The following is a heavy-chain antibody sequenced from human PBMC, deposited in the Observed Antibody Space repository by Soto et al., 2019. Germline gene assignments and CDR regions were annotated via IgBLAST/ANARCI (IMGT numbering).Heavy chain of an antibody. CDR2: ITTNNGDT. V-gene: IGHV1-18*04. Sequence: QVQLVQSGAEVKRPGASVKVSCKASGDTLKTFDVSWVRQAPGQGPEWMAWITTNNGDTNFAQKFRGRVSVTADTSAATAFMALRNLRRDHTPVYFSARLNMTSAADDYYYYTAVWDQGTTVTVS. CDR1: GDTLKTFD. CDR3: ARLNMTSAADDYYYYTAV. D-gene: IGHD2-21*01. J-gene: IGHJ6*03.